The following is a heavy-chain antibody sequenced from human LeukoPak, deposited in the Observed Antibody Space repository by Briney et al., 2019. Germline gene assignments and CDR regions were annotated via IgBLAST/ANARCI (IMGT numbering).Heavy chain of an antibody. D-gene: IGHD4-17*01. Sequence: SQTLSLTCAVSGGSISSGGYSWSWIRQPPGKGLEWIGYIYHSGSTYYNPSLKSRVTISVDRSKNQFSLKLSSVTAADTAVYYCARGGDYVSFDYWGREPWSPSPQ. V-gene: IGHV4-30-2*01. CDR1: GGSISSGGYS. CDR3: ARGGDYVSFDY. J-gene: IGHJ4*02. CDR2: IYHSGST.